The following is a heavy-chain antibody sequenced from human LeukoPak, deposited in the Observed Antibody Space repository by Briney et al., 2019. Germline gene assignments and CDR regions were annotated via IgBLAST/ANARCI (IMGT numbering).Heavy chain of an antibody. CDR1: GGSISSYY. CDR3: ARGPYYDSSKTSAFDI. CDR2: IYTSGST. Sequence: SETLSLTCTVSGGSISSYYWNWIRQPAGKGLEWIGRIYTSGSTNYNPSLKSRVTMSVDTSKNQFSLKLSSVTAADTAVYYCARGPYYDSSKTSAFDIWGQGTMVAVSS. J-gene: IGHJ3*02. V-gene: IGHV4-4*07. D-gene: IGHD3-22*01.